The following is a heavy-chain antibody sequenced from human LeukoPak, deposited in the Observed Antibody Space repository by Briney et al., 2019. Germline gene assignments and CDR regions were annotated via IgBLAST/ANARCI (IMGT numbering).Heavy chain of an antibody. J-gene: IGHJ5*02. D-gene: IGHD6-19*01. CDR1: GGSFSGYY. Sequence: PSETLSLTCAVYGGSFSGYYWSWIRQPPGKGLEWIGEINHSGSTNYNPSLKSRVAMSLDTSKNQFSLKLRSVTAADTAVYYCARDWNAGSGWFLWFDPWGQGTLVTVSS. V-gene: IGHV4-34*01. CDR3: ARDWNAGSGWFLWFDP. CDR2: INHSGST.